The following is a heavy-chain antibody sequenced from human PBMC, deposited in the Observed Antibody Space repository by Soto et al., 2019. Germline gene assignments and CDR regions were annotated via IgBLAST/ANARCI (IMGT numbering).Heavy chain of an antibody. Sequence: ASVKVSCKASGYTFTSYAMHWVRQAPGQRLEWMGWINAGNGNTKYSQKFQGRVTITRDTSASTAYMELSSLRSEDTAVYYCARSIVVVTALDYWGQGTLVNVS. J-gene: IGHJ4*02. CDR1: GYTFTSYA. D-gene: IGHD2-21*02. CDR3: ARSIVVVTALDY. V-gene: IGHV1-3*01. CDR2: INAGNGNT.